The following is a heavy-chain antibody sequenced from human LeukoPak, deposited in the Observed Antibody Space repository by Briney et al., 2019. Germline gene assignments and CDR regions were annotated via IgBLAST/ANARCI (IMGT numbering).Heavy chain of an antibody. CDR3: ASSGRYFDWLLRY. D-gene: IGHD3-9*01. Sequence: GGSLRLSCAASGFTFSSYAMHWVRQAPGKGLEWVAVISYDGSNKYYADSVKGRFTISRDNSKNTLYLQMNSLRAEDTAVYYCASSGRYFDWLLRYWGQGTLVTVSS. J-gene: IGHJ4*02. CDR2: ISYDGSNK. V-gene: IGHV3-30-3*01. CDR1: GFTFSSYA.